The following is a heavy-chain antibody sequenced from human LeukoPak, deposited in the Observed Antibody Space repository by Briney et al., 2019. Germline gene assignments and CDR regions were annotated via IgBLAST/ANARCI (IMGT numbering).Heavy chain of an antibody. CDR3: AKDQYSGYDWLFDY. CDR1: GFTFSSYG. V-gene: IGHV3-30*18. CDR2: ISYDGSNK. D-gene: IGHD5-12*01. Sequence: PGRSLRLSCAASGFTFSSYGMHWVRQAPGKGLEWVAVISYDGSNKYYADSVKGRFTISRDNSKNTLYLQMNNLRAEDTAVYYCAKDQYSGYDWLFDYWGQGTLVTVSS. J-gene: IGHJ4*02.